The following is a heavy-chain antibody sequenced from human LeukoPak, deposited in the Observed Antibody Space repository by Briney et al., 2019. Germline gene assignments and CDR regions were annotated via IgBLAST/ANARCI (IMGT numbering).Heavy chain of an antibody. CDR3: AKGGSSSWYDSFDY. J-gene: IGHJ4*02. CDR2: ISWNNGSI. D-gene: IGHD6-13*01. V-gene: IGHV3-9*01. CDR1: GFTFGDYA. Sequence: PGRSLRLSCAASGFTFGDYAMHWVRQASGKGLEWVSGISWNNGSIGYADSVKGRFTISRDNAKNSLYLQMNSLRAEDTALYYCAKGGSSSWYDSFDYWGQGTLVTVSS.